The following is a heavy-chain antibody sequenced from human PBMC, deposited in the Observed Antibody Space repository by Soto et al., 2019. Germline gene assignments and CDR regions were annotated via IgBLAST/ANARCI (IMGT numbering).Heavy chain of an antibody. CDR2: ISDSGGDT. Sequence: GGSLRLSCTASGFSFSNYAMSWVRQAPGKGLEWVSVISDSGGDTYNADSVKGRFTLSRDNSKNTLYLQMNSLRAEDTAVYYFAKGVKKPTGYKIHNWGQGTLVTVPS. J-gene: IGHJ4*02. D-gene: IGHD1-20*01. CDR1: GFSFSNYA. V-gene: IGHV3-23*01. CDR3: AKGVKKPTGYKIHN.